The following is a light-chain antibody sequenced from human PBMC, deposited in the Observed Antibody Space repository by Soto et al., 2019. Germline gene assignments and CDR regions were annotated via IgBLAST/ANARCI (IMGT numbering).Light chain of an antibody. CDR2: DAS. CDR1: QDISNY. V-gene: IGKV1-33*01. Sequence: DIQMTQSPSSLSASVGDRVTITCQASQDISNYLNWYQQKTGKAPKLLIYDASNLETGVPSRFSGSGFGTDFTFTISSLQPEDIATYYCQQYDNLPYTFGQGTKLEIK. J-gene: IGKJ2*01. CDR3: QQYDNLPYT.